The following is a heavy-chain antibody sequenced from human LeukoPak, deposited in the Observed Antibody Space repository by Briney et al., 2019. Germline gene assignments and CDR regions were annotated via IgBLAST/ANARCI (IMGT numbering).Heavy chain of an antibody. J-gene: IGHJ2*01. CDR3: ARALFRYDSSSRSLHWYFDL. Sequence: PSETLSLTCTASGGSISSYYWSWIRQPPGKGLEWIGYIYRSESTNYNPFLKSRVTISEDTSKNQFSLKLTSVTAADTAVYFCARALFRYDSSSRSLHWYFDLWGRGTLVTVSS. D-gene: IGHD3-22*01. V-gene: IGHV4-59*01. CDR1: GGSISSYY. CDR2: IYRSEST.